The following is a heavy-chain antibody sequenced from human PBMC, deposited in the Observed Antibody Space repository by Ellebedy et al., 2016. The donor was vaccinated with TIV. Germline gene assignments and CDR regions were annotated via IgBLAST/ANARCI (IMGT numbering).Heavy chain of an antibody. V-gene: IGHV3-21*01. J-gene: IGHJ3*02. D-gene: IGHD1-26*01. CDR2: ISSSSSYI. CDR3: APIVYGTGAFDI. CDR1: GFTFSSYS. Sequence: GESLKISCAASGFTFSSYSMNWVRQAPGKGLEWVSSISSSSSYIYYADSVKGRFTISRDNAKNSLYLQMNSLRAEDTAVYYCAPIVYGTGAFDIWGQGTMVTVSS.